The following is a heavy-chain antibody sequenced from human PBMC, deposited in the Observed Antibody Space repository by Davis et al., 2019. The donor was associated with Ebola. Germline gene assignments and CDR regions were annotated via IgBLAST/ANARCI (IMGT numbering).Heavy chain of an antibody. V-gene: IGHV3-33*01. Sequence: GGSLRLSCAASGFTFSSYGMHWVRQAPGKGLEWVAVIWYDGSNKYYADSVKGRFTISRDNSKNTLYLQMNSLRAEDTAVYYCAREALNCSGGSCYWAFDIWGQGTMVTVSS. D-gene: IGHD2-15*01. CDR3: AREALNCSGGSCYWAFDI. CDR2: IWYDGSNK. CDR1: GFTFSSYG. J-gene: IGHJ3*02.